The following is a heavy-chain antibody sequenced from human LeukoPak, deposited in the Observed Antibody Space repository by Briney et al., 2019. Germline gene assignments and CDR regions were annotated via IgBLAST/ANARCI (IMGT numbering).Heavy chain of an antibody. CDR3: ARETRGTVGSY. CDR2: LKQDGSDK. V-gene: IGHV3-7*05. D-gene: IGHD4-23*01. CDR1: VVTLKTYW. J-gene: IGHJ4*02. Sequence: GGSPRLSCAASVVTLKTYWMTWFRQTPGKGLEWVASLKQDGSDKYYVDSVKGRFTISRDNAENSLYLQMSRLRAEDTAVYYCARETRGTVGSYWGRGTLVTVSS.